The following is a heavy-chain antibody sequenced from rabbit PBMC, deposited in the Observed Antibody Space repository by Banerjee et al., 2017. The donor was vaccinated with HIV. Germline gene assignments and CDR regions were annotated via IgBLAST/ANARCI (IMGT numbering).Heavy chain of an antibody. CDR1: GFSFSNKYV. J-gene: IGHJ4*01. V-gene: IGHV1S40*01. CDR3: ARDLGGVIGWNFNL. D-gene: IGHD1-1*01. Sequence: QSLQESGGGLFQPGGSLTLSCTASGFSFSNKYVMCWVRQAPGKGLEWIACINTSSGNTVYASWAKGRFTISKTSSTTVTLQMTSLTAADTATYFCARDLGGVIGWNFNLWGQGTLVTVS. CDR2: INTSSGNT.